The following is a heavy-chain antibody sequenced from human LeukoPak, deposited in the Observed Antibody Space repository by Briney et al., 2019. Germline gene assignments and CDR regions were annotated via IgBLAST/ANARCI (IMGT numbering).Heavy chain of an antibody. Sequence: SETLSLTCTVSGGSISSYYWSWIRQPAGKGLEWIGRIYTSGSTNYNPSLKSRVTMSVDTSKNQFSLKLSSVTAADTAVYYCARHVSYYDSSGYSFPWFDPWGQGTLVTVSS. CDR3: ARHVSYYDSSGYSFPWFDP. CDR2: IYTSGST. J-gene: IGHJ5*02. D-gene: IGHD3-22*01. CDR1: GGSISSYY. V-gene: IGHV4-4*07.